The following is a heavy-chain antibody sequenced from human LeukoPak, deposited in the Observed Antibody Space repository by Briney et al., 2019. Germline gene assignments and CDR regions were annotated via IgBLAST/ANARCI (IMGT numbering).Heavy chain of an antibody. CDR2: ISVSGGTT. CDR3: AKGTSGGSYYALGY. V-gene: IGHV3-23*01. D-gene: IGHD1-26*01. Sequence: GGSLRLSCAASGLSFSNYAMSWVRQAPGKGLEWVSDISVSGGTTNYADSVKGRFTISRDNSNNMLYLQMNSLRAEDTAVYYCAKGTSGGSYYALGYWGQGTLVTVSS. CDR1: GLSFSNYA. J-gene: IGHJ4*02.